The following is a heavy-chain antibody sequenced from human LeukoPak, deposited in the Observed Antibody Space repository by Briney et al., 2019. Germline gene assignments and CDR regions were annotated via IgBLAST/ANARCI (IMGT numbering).Heavy chain of an antibody. D-gene: IGHD3-22*01. V-gene: IGHV3-23*01. Sequence: GGSLRLSCAASGFTFTNNAMTWVRQAPGKGLEWVSTVTGTDDTTYYADSVKGRFTISRAYSKSMLHLQMNSLRAEESAIYYCAKAPQLNSGYHPDYWGQGALVTVSS. CDR3: AKAPQLNSGYHPDY. CDR2: VTGTDDTT. CDR1: GFTFTNNA. J-gene: IGHJ4*02.